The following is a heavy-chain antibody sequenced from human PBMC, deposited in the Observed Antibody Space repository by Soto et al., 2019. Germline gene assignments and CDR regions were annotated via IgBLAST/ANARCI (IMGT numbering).Heavy chain of an antibody. Sequence: GASVKVSCKASGGTFSSYAISWVRQAPGQGLEWMGGIIPIFGTANYAQKFQGRVTITADESTSTAYMELSSLRSEDTAVYYCARVIMVRGVTYFDYWGQGTLVTVSS. CDR1: GGTFSSYA. D-gene: IGHD3-10*01. J-gene: IGHJ4*02. CDR3: ARVIMVRGVTYFDY. V-gene: IGHV1-69*13. CDR2: IIPIFGTA.